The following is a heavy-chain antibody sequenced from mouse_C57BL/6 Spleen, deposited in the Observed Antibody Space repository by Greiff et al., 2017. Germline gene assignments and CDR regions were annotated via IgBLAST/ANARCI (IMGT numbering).Heavy chain of an antibody. D-gene: IGHD1-1*01. V-gene: IGHV5-17*01. CDR2: ISSGGSTI. Sequence: EVQVVESGGGLVKPGGSLKLSCAVSGFAFSDYGMHWVRQAPEKGLEWVAYISSGGSTIYYADSVKGRFTISRDNAKNTLFLQMTSLRSEDTAMYYCASYYPFAYWGQGTLVTVSA. J-gene: IGHJ3*01. CDR3: ASYYPFAY. CDR1: GFAFSDYG.